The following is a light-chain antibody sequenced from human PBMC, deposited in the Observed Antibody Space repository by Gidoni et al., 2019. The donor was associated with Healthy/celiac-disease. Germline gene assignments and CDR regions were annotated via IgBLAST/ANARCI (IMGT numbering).Light chain of an antibody. V-gene: IGKV2-28*01. CDR3: MQALQTPRT. Sequence: DIVMTQFPLYLHVTPGEPASISCRSSPSLLHSTGYNYLDWYLQKPGQSPQLLIYFGSNRASGVPDRFSGSVSGTDFTLKISKVEAADVGVYYCMQALQTPRTFGPWTKVVIK. CDR2: FGS. J-gene: IGKJ3*01. CDR1: PSLLHSTGYNY.